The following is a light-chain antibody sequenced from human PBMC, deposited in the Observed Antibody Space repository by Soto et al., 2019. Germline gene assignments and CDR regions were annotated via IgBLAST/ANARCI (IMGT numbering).Light chain of an antibody. V-gene: IGKV2-28*01. CDR2: LGT. CDR1: QSLLFTNGNTH. CDR3: MQALQTPLT. J-gene: IGKJ4*01. Sequence: EIEMSQSPLSLPVTPGEPASISCRSSQSLLFTNGNTHLDWYLQKPGQSPQLLMYLGTNRASGVPDRFSGSGAGTDFTLKISRVEAEDVGVYYCMQALQTPLTFGGGTKVEIK.